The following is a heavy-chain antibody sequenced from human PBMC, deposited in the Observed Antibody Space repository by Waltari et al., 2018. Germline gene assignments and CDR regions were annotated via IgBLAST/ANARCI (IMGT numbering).Heavy chain of an antibody. CDR2: ISGSGGSK. Sequence: EVQLLESGGGLVQPGGSLRLSCAASGFTFSSYAMSWVRQAPGKGLEWVSAISGSGGSKYYADAVKGRFNISRDNSKNTLYLQMNSLRAEDTAVYYCAKETAGAAAGDSYYYYYGMDVWGQGTTVTVSS. D-gene: IGHD6-13*01. V-gene: IGHV3-23*01. CDR3: AKETAGAAAGDSYYYYYGMDV. J-gene: IGHJ6*02. CDR1: GFTFSSYA.